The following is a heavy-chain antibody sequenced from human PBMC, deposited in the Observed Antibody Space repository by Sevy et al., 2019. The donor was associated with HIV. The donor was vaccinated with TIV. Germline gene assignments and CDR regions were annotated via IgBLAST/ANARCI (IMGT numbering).Heavy chain of an antibody. CDR1: GFNISSNC. CDR3: ARGEQWLSFNY. J-gene: IGHJ4*02. CDR2: IYGNNST. V-gene: IGHV3-53*01. Sequence: GGSLRLSCAASGFNISSNCLSWVRQAPGKGLEWVSVIYGNNSTYYADFVKGRFTISRDNSKNTLYLQMNSLRVEDTAIYYCARGEQWLSFNYWGQRTLVTVSS. D-gene: IGHD6-19*01.